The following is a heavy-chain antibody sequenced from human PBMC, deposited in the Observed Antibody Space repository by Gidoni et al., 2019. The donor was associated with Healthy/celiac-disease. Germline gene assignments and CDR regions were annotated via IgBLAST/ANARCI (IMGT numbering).Heavy chain of an antibody. CDR3: AKAVVVAARTDY. D-gene: IGHD2-15*01. V-gene: IGHV3-23*01. J-gene: IGHJ4*02. CDR1: GFTFSRYA. CDR2: SRGSGGST. Sequence: EVQLLESGGGLVQPGGSLRLSCSASGFTFSRYAMSGFRQAPGKGLEWVSASRGSGGSTYYADSVKGRFTISRDKSKNTLYLQMNSLRAEDTAVYYCAKAVVVAARTDYWGQGTLVTVSS.